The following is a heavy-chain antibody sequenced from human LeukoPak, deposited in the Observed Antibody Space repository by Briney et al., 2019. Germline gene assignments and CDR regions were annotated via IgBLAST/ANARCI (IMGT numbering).Heavy chain of an antibody. CDR3: ARDLAPITPDSRVGY. V-gene: IGHV3-30-3*01. CDR1: GFTFSSYA. D-gene: IGHD3-22*01. CDR2: ISYDGSNK. Sequence: GGSLRLSCAASGFTFSSYAMHWVRQAPGKGLEWVAVISYDGSNKYYADSVKGRFTISRDNSKNTLYLQMNSLRAEDTAVYYCARDLAPITPDSRVGYWGQGTLVTVS. J-gene: IGHJ4*02.